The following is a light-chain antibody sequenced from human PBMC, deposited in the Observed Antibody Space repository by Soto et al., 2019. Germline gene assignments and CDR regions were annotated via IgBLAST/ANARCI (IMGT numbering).Light chain of an antibody. Sequence: AIQMTQSPSSLSGSVGDRVTITCRASQDIRNELGWYQQRPGKAPKALIYGASNLQSGVPSRFSGSGFGTDFTLTISSLQPEDFATYYCLQDRNYPRTFGQGTKVESK. J-gene: IGKJ1*01. CDR3: LQDRNYPRT. CDR2: GAS. CDR1: QDIRNE. V-gene: IGKV1-6*01.